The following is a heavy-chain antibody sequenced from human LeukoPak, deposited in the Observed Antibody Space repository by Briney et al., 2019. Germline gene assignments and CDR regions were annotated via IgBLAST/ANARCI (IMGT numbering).Heavy chain of an antibody. J-gene: IGHJ5*02. CDR3: ARDSPGKGFDP. Sequence: ASVKVSCKASGYTFTSYYMHWVRQAPGQGLEWMGIINPSGGSTSYAQKFQGRVTMTRDTSTSTVYIELSSLRSEDTAVYYCARDSPGKGFDPWGQGTLVTVSS. D-gene: IGHD3-10*01. V-gene: IGHV1-46*01. CDR1: GYTFTSYY. CDR2: INPSGGST.